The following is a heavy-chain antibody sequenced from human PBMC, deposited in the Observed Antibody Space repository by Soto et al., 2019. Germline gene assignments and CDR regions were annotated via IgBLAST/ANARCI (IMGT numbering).Heavy chain of an antibody. J-gene: IGHJ4*02. D-gene: IGHD4-17*01. CDR1: GYTFTSYG. CDR2: ISAYNGNT. Sequence: QVQLVQSGAEVKKPGASVKVSCKASGYTFTSYGISWVRQAPGQGLEWMGWISAYNGNTNYAQKLQGRVTMTTDTSRSTDYMGLRSPRADDTAVYYCVRGGGGYGDPFDYWGQGTLGTVSS. CDR3: VRGGGGYGDPFDY. V-gene: IGHV1-18*01.